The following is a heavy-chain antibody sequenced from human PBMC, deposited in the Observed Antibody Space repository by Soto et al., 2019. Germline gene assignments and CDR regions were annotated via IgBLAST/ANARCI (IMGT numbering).Heavy chain of an antibody. V-gene: IGHV3-23*01. CDR3: ANTKESSSWTPYASTFAEYFQH. CDR2: ISGSGGST. Sequence: GGSLRLSCAASGFTFSSYAMSWVRQAPGKGLEWVSAISGSGGSTYYADSVKGRFTISRDNSKNTLYLQMNSLRAEDTAVYYCANTKESSSWTPYASTFAEYFQHWGQGTLVTVSS. CDR1: GFTFSSYA. D-gene: IGHD6-13*01. J-gene: IGHJ1*01.